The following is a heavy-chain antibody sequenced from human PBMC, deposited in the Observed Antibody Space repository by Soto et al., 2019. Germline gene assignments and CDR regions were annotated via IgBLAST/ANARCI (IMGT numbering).Heavy chain of an antibody. D-gene: IGHD3-9*01. CDR3: ARGPPDWGFDY. V-gene: IGHV1-8*01. CDR1: GHTFTTYD. Sequence: QEQLVQSGAEVKKPGASVKVSCKASGHTFTTYDINWVRQATGQGLEWLGWMSPSTGNTGYAQKLQGRVTMTRDTSISAAYMELSSLTSEDTAVYYCARGPPDWGFDYWGQGTLVAVSS. J-gene: IGHJ4*02. CDR2: MSPSTGNT.